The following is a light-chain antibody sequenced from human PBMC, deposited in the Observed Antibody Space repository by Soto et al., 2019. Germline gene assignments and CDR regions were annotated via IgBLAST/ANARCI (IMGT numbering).Light chain of an antibody. CDR3: QQYNFWPT. CDR2: AAS. Sequence: VVVTQSPATLSVSPGERATLSCRASQSVSSNLAWYQQKPGQAPRLLIYAASTRATGIPARFSGSGSGTDFILTITSLQTEDFAVYYCQQYNFWPTFGQGTKVDI. CDR1: QSVSSN. V-gene: IGKV3-15*01. J-gene: IGKJ1*01.